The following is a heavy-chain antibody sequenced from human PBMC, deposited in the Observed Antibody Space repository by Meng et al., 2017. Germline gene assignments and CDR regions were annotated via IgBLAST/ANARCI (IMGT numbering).Heavy chain of an antibody. CDR3: AREGRVDFDY. CDR2: INTNAGNP. CDR1: GYTFTSYA. J-gene: IGHJ4*02. V-gene: IGHV7-4-1*02. D-gene: IGHD1-26*01. Sequence: VQLVQSWHKLKKPGASVKVSFKASGYTFTSYAMNWVRQAPGQGVEWMGWINTNAGNPTYAQGFTGRFVFSLDTSVSTAYLQISSLKAEDTAVYYCAREGRVDFDYWGQGTLVTVSS.